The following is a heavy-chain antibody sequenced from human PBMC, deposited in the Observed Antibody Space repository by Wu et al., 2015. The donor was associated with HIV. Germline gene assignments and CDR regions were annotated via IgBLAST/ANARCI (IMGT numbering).Heavy chain of an antibody. Sequence: QVQLVQSGAEVKKPGASVKVSCKASGYTFTSYDINWVRQATGQGLEWMGWMNPNSGNTGYAQKFQGRVTITRNTSISTAYMELSSLRSEDTAVYYCARSALSIYYDFWSGYPQHFDYWGQGTLVTVSS. J-gene: IGHJ4*02. CDR1: GYTFTSYD. V-gene: IGHV1-8*03. D-gene: IGHD3-3*01. CDR2: MNPNSGNT. CDR3: ARSALSIYYDFWSGYPQHFDY.